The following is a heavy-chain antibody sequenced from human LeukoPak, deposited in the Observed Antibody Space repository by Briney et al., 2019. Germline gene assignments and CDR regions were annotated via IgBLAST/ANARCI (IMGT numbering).Heavy chain of an antibody. V-gene: IGHV3-21*01. CDR3: VTSIAVAGRGVFDY. CDR1: GFTFSSYS. J-gene: IGHJ4*02. Sequence: GGSLRLSCAASGFTFSSYSMNWVRQAPGKGLEWVSSISSSSSYIYYADSVKGRFTISRDNAKNSLYLQMNSLRAEDTAVYYCVTSIAVAGRGVFDYWGQGTLVTVSS. CDR2: ISSSSSYI. D-gene: IGHD6-19*01.